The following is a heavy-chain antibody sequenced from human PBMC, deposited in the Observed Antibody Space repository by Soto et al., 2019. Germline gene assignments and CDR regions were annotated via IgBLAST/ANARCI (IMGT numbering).Heavy chain of an antibody. Sequence: EVQLVESGGGLVRPGGSLRLSCAASGFTFSYYWMHWVRQAPGKGLVWVSRIHSDGSSTTYADFVKGRFIISRDNARNTVDLQMNSMRVEDTAVYYCEGGDRGAFDLWGQGTVVTVSS. CDR1: GFTFSYYW. V-gene: IGHV3-74*01. CDR2: IHSDGSST. J-gene: IGHJ3*01. D-gene: IGHD1-26*01. CDR3: EGGDRGAFDL.